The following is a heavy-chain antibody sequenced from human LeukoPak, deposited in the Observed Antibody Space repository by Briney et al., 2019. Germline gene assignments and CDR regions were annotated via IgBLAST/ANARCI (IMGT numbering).Heavy chain of an antibody. CDR2: ISYDGNTI. V-gene: IGHV3-30-3*01. CDR3: AKVKSATTVTTFTDY. CDR1: EFTFSNYA. D-gene: IGHD4-17*01. Sequence: GGSLRLSCAASEFTFSNYALHRVRQAPGKGLQWVAVISYDGNTIHYADSVKGRFIISRDTSKNTLYLQMNSLRAEDTAVYYCAKVKSATTVTTFTDYWGQGTLVTVSS. J-gene: IGHJ4*02.